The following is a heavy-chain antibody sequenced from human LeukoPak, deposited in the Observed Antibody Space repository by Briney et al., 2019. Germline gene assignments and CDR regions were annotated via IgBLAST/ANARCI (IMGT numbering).Heavy chain of an antibody. D-gene: IGHD5-18*01. CDR1: GGSFSAYY. V-gene: IGHV4-34*01. CDR2: INHSGST. Sequence: PSETLSLTCAVYGGSFSAYYWSWIRQPPGKGLEWIGEINHSGSTNYNPSLKSRVTISLDTSKNHFSLKLSSVTAADTAVYYCARTTEGGYTYDYFYYYYMDVWGKGTTVTISS. J-gene: IGHJ6*03. CDR3: ARTTEGGYTYDYFYYYYMDV.